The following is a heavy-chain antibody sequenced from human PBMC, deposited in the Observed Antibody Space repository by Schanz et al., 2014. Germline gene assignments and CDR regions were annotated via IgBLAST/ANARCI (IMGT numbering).Heavy chain of an antibody. D-gene: IGHD5-12*01. J-gene: IGHJ4*01. CDR3: ARGIGGYGANNYFDY. Sequence: QVQLVQSGAEVKKPGASVKVSCKASEYSFTSYSMHWVRQAPGQRLEWMGWINTGSGDTKYSQNFQGRVTITRDTSASTAYMELSSLRSEDTAVYSCARGIGGYGANNYFDYWGHGTLVTVSS. CDR2: INTGSGDT. V-gene: IGHV1-3*04. CDR1: EYSFTSYS.